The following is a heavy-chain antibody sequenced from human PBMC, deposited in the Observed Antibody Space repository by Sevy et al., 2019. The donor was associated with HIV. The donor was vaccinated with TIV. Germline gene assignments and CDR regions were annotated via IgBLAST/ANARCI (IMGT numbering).Heavy chain of an antibody. V-gene: IGHV3-7*01. CDR2: IKQDGSEK. Sequence: GGSLRLSCAAPGFTFSSYWMSWVRQAPGKGLEWVANIKQDGSEKYYVDSVKGRFTISRDNAKNSLYLQMNSLRAEDTAVYYCARDVTGYCSGGSCYSGGGGMDVWGQGTTVTVSS. D-gene: IGHD2-15*01. J-gene: IGHJ6*02. CDR3: ARDVTGYCSGGSCYSGGGGMDV. CDR1: GFTFSSYW.